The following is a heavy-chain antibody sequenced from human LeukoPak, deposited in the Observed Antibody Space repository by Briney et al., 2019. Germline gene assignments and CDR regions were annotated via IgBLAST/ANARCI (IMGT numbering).Heavy chain of an antibody. CDR1: GFTFSSYA. V-gene: IGHV3-23*01. CDR2: ISGSGGST. CDR3: AKDLQGSSGYGWYFDL. D-gene: IGHD3-22*01. Sequence: GGSLRLSCAASGFTFSSYAMSWVRQAPGKGLEWVSAISGSGGSTYYADSVKGRFTISRDNSKNTLYLQMNSLRAEDTAVYYCAKDLQGSSGYGWYFDLWGRGTLVTVSS. J-gene: IGHJ2*01.